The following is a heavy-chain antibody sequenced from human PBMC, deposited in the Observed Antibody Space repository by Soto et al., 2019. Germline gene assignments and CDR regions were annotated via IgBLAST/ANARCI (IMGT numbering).Heavy chain of an antibody. CDR2: IYPGDSDT. Sequence: PGESLKISCKGFGYTFTNYWIGWVRQMPGKGPEWMGIIYPGDSDTKYNPSFQGQVTISADKSITTTYLQWSSLKASDTAIYYCGAWICYYGRDVWGQGTTDTVS. CDR1: GYTFTNYW. J-gene: IGHJ6*02. CDR3: GAWICYYGRDV. V-gene: IGHV5-51*01. D-gene: IGHD1-1*01.